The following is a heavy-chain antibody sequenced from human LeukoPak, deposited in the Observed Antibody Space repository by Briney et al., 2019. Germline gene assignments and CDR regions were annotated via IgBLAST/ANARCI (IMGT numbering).Heavy chain of an antibody. J-gene: IGHJ6*02. CDR1: GFKFSDYG. CDR2: INWNADST. CDR3: ARAILSDPKYYGMDV. D-gene: IGHD3-9*01. Sequence: GGSLRLSCAACGFKFSDYGMSWVRQAPGKGLEWVSGINWNADSTGYADSVKGRFTISKDNAKNSLFLQMNSLRAEDTAMYYCARAILSDPKYYGMDVWGQGTTVTVSS. V-gene: IGHV3-20*04.